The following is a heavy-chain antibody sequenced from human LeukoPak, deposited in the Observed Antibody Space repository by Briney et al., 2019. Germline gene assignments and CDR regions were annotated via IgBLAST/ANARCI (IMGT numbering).Heavy chain of an antibody. V-gene: IGHV3-30-3*01. J-gene: IGHJ4*02. D-gene: IGHD6-19*01. CDR2: ISYDGSNK. Sequence: PGGSLRLSCAASGFTFSSYAMHWVRQAPGKGLEWVAVISYDGSNKYYADSVKGRFTISGDNSKNTLYLQMNSLRAEDTAVYYCAREGIAVAGIVDWGQGTLVTVSS. CDR1: GFTFSSYA. CDR3: AREGIAVAGIVD.